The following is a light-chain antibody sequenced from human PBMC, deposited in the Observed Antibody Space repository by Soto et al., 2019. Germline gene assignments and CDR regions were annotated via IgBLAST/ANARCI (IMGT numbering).Light chain of an antibody. CDR2: EVS. Sequence: QSALTQPASVSGSPGQSITISCTGTSSDVGGYNYVSWYQQHPGKAPKLMIYEVSNRPSGVSNRFSGSKSGNTASLTISGLQAEDEADYYCSSYISSSTPHVVFGGGTKLTVL. CDR3: SSYISSSTPHVV. V-gene: IGLV2-14*01. CDR1: SSDVGGYNY. J-gene: IGLJ2*01.